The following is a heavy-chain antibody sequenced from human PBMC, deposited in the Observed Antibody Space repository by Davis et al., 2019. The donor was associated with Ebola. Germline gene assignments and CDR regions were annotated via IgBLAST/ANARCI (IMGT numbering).Heavy chain of an antibody. CDR1: GFTFSSYW. D-gene: IGHD6-19*01. V-gene: IGHV3-7*01. J-gene: IGHJ4*02. Sequence: PGGSLRLSCAASGFTFSSYWMSWVRQAPGKGLEWVANIKQDGSEKYYVDSEKGRFTISRDNAKNSLYLQMNSLRAEDTAVYYCARGIAVGRFDYWGQGTLVTVSS. CDR2: IKQDGSEK. CDR3: ARGIAVGRFDY.